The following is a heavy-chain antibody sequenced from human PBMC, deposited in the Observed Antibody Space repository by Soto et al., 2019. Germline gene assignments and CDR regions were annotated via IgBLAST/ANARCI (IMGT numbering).Heavy chain of an antibody. CDR1: GFTFSNAW. CDR3: TTDLYFMITFGGVTGLDY. D-gene: IGHD3-16*01. CDR2: IKSKTDGGTT. V-gene: IGHV3-15*07. J-gene: IGHJ4*02. Sequence: GGSLRLSCAASGFTFSNAWMNWVRQAPGKGLEWVGRIKSKTDGGTTDYAAPVKGRFTISRDDSKNTLYLQMNSLKTEDTAVYYCTTDLYFMITFGGVTGLDYWGQGTLVTVSS.